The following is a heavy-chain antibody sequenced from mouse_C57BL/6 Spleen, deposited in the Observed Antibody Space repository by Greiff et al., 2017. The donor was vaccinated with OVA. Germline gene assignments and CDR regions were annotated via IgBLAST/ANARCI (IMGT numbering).Heavy chain of an antibody. D-gene: IGHD1-1*01. CDR1: GYTFTSYW. CDR2: IYPGSGST. CDR3: ARWNYGSSYLFAY. J-gene: IGHJ3*01. Sequence: VKLQQPGAELVKPGASVKMSCKASGYTFTSYWITWVKQRPGQGLEWIGDIYPGSGSTNYNEKFKSKATLTVDTSSSTAYMQLSSLTSEDSAVYYCARWNYGSSYLFAYWGQGTLVTVSA. V-gene: IGHV1-55*01.